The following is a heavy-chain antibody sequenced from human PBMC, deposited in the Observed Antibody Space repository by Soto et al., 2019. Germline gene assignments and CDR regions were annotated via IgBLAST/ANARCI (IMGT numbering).Heavy chain of an antibody. D-gene: IGHD6-19*01. Sequence: PXXSLRLSFAACGFTFSRYGMHWVLQAPGKGLEWVAVVSHDGRNTHYADSVKGRFTISRDSSKNTVSLEMTSLRAEDTAVYYCAKGGRQWLVTSDFNYWGQGALVTVSS. J-gene: IGHJ4*02. CDR1: GFTFSRYG. CDR3: AKGGRQWLVTSDFNY. CDR2: VSHDGRNT. V-gene: IGHV3-30*18.